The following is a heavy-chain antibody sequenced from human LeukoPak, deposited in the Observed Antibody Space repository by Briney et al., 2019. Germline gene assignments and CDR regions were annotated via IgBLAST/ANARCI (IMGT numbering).Heavy chain of an antibody. Sequence: TSETLSLTCTVSGGSISSYYWSWIRQPAGKGLEWIGRIYTIGSTNYNPSLKSRVTMSVDTSKNQFSLKLSSVTAADTAVFYCASLTTADAFDIWGQGTMVTVSS. D-gene: IGHD3-22*01. J-gene: IGHJ3*02. CDR2: IYTIGST. V-gene: IGHV4-4*07. CDR1: GGSISSYY. CDR3: ASLTTADAFDI.